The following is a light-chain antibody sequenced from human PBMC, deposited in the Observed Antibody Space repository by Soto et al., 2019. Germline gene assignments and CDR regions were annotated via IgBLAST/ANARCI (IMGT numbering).Light chain of an antibody. J-gene: IGKJ1*01. V-gene: IGKV1-5*01. CDR1: QSISSW. CDR3: QQYNSYPWT. CDR2: DAS. Sequence: DIQMTQSPSTLSASVGDRVTLTCRASQSISSWLAWYQQKPGKAPKLLIYDASSLASGVPSRFSGSGSGTEFTLTISSLQPDDFAIYYCQQYNSYPWTFGQGTKVDIK.